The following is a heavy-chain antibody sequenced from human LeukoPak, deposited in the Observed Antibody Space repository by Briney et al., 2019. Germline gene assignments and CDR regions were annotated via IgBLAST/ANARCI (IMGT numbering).Heavy chain of an antibody. D-gene: IGHD4-11*01. V-gene: IGHV3-23*01. J-gene: IGHJ4*02. Sequence: PGGSLRLSCAASGFTFSNSAMSWVRQAPGKGLEWVSAISGSGGSTYYPDSVKGRFTISRDNSKNTLYLQMNSLRAEDTAVYYCARDYSNYVGFDYWGQGTLVTVSS. CDR3: ARDYSNYVGFDY. CDR2: ISGSGGST. CDR1: GFTFSNSA.